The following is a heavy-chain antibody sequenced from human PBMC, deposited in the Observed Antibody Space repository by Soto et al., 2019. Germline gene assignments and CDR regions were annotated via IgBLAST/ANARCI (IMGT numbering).Heavy chain of an antibody. J-gene: IGHJ4*02. V-gene: IGHV3-64*04. Sequence: PGGSLRLSCSASGFTFSSYAMHWVRQAPGKGLECVSDIRSDGSGTYYVDSVKGRFTISRDNAKNSLYLQMNSLRAEDTAVYYCARSLYINTWSDFDYWGQGTLVTVSS. D-gene: IGHD2-8*02. CDR1: GFTFSSYA. CDR2: IRSDGSGT. CDR3: ARSLYINTWSDFDY.